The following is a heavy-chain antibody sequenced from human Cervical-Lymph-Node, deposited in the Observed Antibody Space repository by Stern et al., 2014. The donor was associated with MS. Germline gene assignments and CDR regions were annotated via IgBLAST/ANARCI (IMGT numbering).Heavy chain of an antibody. CDR1: GFTFDDYA. J-gene: IGHJ6*02. Sequence: EVQLVESGGGLVQPGRSLRLSCAASGFTFDDYAMHWVRQAPGKGLEGVSGISWNSISIDYADSVKGRFTISRDNAKSSLYLQMNSLRAEDTALYYCAKCPRSNYYKYGMDVWGQGTTVTVSS. V-gene: IGHV3-9*01. CDR3: AKCPRSNYYKYGMDV. CDR2: ISWNSISI.